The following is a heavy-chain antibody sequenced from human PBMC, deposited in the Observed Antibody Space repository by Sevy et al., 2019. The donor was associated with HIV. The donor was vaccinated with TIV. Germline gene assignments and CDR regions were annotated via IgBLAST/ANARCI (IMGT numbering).Heavy chain of an antibody. V-gene: IGHV3-20*04. CDR2: INWNGGST. CDR1: GFTFDDYG. CDR3: ARAAARYCSGGSCYPGYYYYGMDV. J-gene: IGHJ6*02. D-gene: IGHD2-15*01. Sequence: GGSLRLSCAASGFTFDDYGMSWVRQAPGKGLEWVSVINWNGGSTGYADSVKGRFTISRDNAKNSLYLQMNSLRAEDTDLYYCARAAARYCSGGSCYPGYYYYGMDVWGQGTTVTVSS.